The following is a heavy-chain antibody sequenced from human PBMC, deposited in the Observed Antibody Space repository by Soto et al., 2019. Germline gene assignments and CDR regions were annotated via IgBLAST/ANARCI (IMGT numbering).Heavy chain of an antibody. Sequence: EVQLVESGGGLVQPGGFLRLSCAASGFTFSSYDMHWVRQATGKGLEWVSGIGTAVDSYYAGSVKGRFTISRENAKNSLYLEMNNVRGGDTAVYYCARGGYSSGWYYFDYWGQGSLVTVS. CDR3: ARGGYSSGWYYFDY. J-gene: IGHJ4*02. CDR2: IGTAVDS. V-gene: IGHV3-13*01. D-gene: IGHD6-19*01. CDR1: GFTFSSYD.